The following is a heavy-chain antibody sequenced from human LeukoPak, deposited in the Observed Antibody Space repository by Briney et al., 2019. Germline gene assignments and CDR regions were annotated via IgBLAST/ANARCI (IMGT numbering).Heavy chain of an antibody. J-gene: IGHJ5*02. CDR2: ISGSGEST. D-gene: IGHD2-15*01. V-gene: IGHV3-23*01. Sequence: PGGSLRLSCAASVFTFRSYAMSWVRQAPGRGVEWVSAISGSGESTYYADSEKGRYPIPRHNPKNTVYLQMTSLRAEDTAVYYCAKDRTDIVVVVAATAVGWFDPWGQGTLVTVSS. CDR1: VFTFRSYA. CDR3: AKDRTDIVVVVAATAVGWFDP.